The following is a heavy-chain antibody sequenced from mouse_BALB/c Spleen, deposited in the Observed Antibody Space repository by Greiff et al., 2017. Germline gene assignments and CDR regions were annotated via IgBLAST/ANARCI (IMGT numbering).Heavy chain of an antibody. CDR3: TRDRDTTVVAPFDY. CDR2: ISSGGSYT. CDR1: GFTFSSYT. Sequence: EVQVVESGGGLVKPGGSLKLSCAASGFTFSSYTMSWVRQTPEKRLEWVATISSGGSYTYYPDSVKGRFTISRDNAKNTLYLQMSSLKSEDTAMYYCTRDRDTTVVAPFDYWGQGTTLTVSS. D-gene: IGHD1-1*01. V-gene: IGHV5-6-4*01. J-gene: IGHJ2*01.